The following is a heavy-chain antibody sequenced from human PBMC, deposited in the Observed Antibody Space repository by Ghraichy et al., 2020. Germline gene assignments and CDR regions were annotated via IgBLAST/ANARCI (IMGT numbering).Heavy chain of an antibody. CDR3: ARVHPHCSTSCYWGRGRALDY. D-gene: IGHD2-2*01. Sequence: SETLSLTCAVYGGSFSGYYWSWIRQPPGKGLEWIGEINHSGSTNYNPSLKSRVTISVDTSKNQFSLKLSSVTAADTAVYYCARVHPHCSTSCYWGRGRALDYWGQGTLVTVSS. J-gene: IGHJ4*02. CDR1: GGSFSGYY. V-gene: IGHV4-34*01. CDR2: INHSGST.